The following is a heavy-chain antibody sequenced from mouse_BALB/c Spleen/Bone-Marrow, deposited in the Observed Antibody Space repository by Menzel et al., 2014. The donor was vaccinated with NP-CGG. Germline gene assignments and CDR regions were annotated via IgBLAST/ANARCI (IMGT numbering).Heavy chain of an antibody. Sequence: VQLVESGAELMKPGASVKISCKATGYTFSSYWIEWVKQRPGHGLEWIGEFLPGSDSTNYNENFKGKATFTADTSSNTAYMQLNSLTSEDSAVYFCARDSSDYLAWFSYWGQGTLVTVSA. CDR3: ARDSSDYLAWFSY. CDR2: FLPGSDST. J-gene: IGHJ3*01. CDR1: GYTFSSYW. D-gene: IGHD3-2*01. V-gene: IGHV1-9*01.